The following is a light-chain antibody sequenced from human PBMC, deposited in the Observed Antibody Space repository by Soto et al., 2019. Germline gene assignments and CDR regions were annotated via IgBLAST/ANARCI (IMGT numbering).Light chain of an antibody. CDR1: SSDIGTYDY. J-gene: IGLJ1*01. CDR2: EVS. Sequence: QSVLTQPASVSGSPGQSITISCTGTSSDIGTYDYVSWYQQHPGKAPKLMIYEVSNRPSGVSNRFSGYKSGNTASLTISGLQAEDEAVYYCCSYTRPSNHSLFGSGPKGAVL. CDR3: CSYTRPSNHSL. V-gene: IGLV2-14*01.